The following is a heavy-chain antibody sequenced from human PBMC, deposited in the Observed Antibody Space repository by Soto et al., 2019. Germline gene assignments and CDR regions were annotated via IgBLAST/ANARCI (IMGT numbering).Heavy chain of an antibody. J-gene: IGHJ4*02. CDR1: GCTFSSYA. CDR2: ISGSGART. D-gene: IGHD3-3*01. V-gene: IGHV3-23*01. CDR3: AKAHVDYDFWSGYYFDY. Sequence: EVQLLESGGGLVQPVGSLSLSCAASGCTFSSYAMSWVRQAPGKGLEWVSGISGSGARTYYADSVKGRFTISRDNSKNTLYLQMSSLRAEDTAVYYCAKAHVDYDFWSGYYFDYWGQGTLVTVSS.